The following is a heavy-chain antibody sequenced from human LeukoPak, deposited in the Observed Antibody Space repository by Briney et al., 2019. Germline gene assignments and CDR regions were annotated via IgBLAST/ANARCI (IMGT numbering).Heavy chain of an antibody. D-gene: IGHD1-20*01. Sequence: GGSLRLSCAASGFTFGSNAMSWVRQAPGKGLEWVSAISGSGGSSYYADSVKGRFTISRDNSKNTLYLQMSSLRVEDTAVYYCAKGLTGGLDYWGQGNLVTVSS. CDR3: AKGLTGGLDY. J-gene: IGHJ4*02. CDR1: GFTFGSNA. V-gene: IGHV3-23*01. CDR2: ISGSGGSS.